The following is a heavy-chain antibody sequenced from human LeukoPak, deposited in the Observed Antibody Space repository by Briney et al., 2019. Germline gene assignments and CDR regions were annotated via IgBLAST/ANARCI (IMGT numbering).Heavy chain of an antibody. D-gene: IGHD7-27*01. J-gene: IGHJ4*02. V-gene: IGHV3-49*04. CDR3: TRAAGDSSPFDY. CDR1: GFTFGDYA. Sequence: SLRLSCTSSGFTFGDYAMSWVRQAPGKGLEWVGFIRSKAYGGTTEYAASVKGRFTISRDDSKSIAYLQMNSLKTEDTAVYYCTRAAGDSSPFDYWGQGTLVTVSS. CDR2: IRSKAYGGTT.